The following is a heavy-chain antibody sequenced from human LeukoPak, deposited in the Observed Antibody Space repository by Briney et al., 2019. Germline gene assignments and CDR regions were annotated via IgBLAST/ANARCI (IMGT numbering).Heavy chain of an antibody. V-gene: IGHV4-39*01. CDR1: GGSISGGTYY. Sequence: SETLTLTCSVLGGSISGGTYYWCGIRQPPGKGVGWIGTMSYSGNAYYNPSLKSRVAISIDTSKNQFSLKLNSVTAADTALYYCARHPGGSSWFEGPDCWGQGTLVTVSS. D-gene: IGHD6-13*01. CDR3: ARHPGGSSWFEGPDC. J-gene: IGHJ4*02. CDR2: MSYSGNA.